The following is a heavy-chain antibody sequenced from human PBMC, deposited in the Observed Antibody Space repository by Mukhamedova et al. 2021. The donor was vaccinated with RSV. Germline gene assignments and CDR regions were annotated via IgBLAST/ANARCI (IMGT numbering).Heavy chain of an antibody. V-gene: IGHV3-30*04. Sequence: SYAMHWVRQAPGKGLEWVAVISYDGSSKYYADSVKGRFTIYRDNSKNTLYLQMNSLRAEDTAVFYCARGSGSIPSTYFDYWGQG. D-gene: IGHD3-22*01. J-gene: IGHJ4*02. CDR2: ISYDGSSK. CDR1: SYA. CDR3: ARGSGSIPSTYFDY.